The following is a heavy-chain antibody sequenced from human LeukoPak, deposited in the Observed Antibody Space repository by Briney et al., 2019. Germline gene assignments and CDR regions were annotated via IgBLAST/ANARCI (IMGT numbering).Heavy chain of an antibody. CDR3: ARGLWSHYYFDY. D-gene: IGHD3-10*01. CDR1: GFTVSSNY. J-gene: IGHJ4*02. CDR2: IYVGGTT. V-gene: IGHV3-53*01. Sequence: GGSLRLSCAASGFTVSSNYMNWVRQAPGKGLEWVSVIYVGGTTYYADSAKGRFTISRDISKNTLYLQMNSLRAEDTAVYYCARGLWSHYYFDYWGQGTLVTVSS.